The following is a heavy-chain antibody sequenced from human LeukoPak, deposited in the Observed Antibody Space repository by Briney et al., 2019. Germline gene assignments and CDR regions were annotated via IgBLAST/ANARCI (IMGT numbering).Heavy chain of an antibody. V-gene: IGHV3-74*01. CDR2: INNDGSTT. Sequence: GGSLRLSCTASGFTFANTWMHWVRQAPGKGLVWLSLINNDGSTTNYADSVKGRFTISRDNAKNTVYLQMNSLRAEDTAVYYCAIGGTYGSGSWGQGTLVTVSS. CDR1: GFTFANTW. CDR3: AIGGTYGSGS. J-gene: IGHJ4*02. D-gene: IGHD3-10*01.